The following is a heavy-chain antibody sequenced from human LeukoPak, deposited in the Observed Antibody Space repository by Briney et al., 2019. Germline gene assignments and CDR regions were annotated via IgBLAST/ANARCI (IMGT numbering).Heavy chain of an antibody. CDR1: GFSFSGYA. CDR3: AKDRSGTNSDFDY. CDR2: ISASGGTT. D-gene: IGHD1-14*01. Sequence: PGGSLRLSCAASGFSFSGYAMTWVRQAPGKGLEWVSAISASGGTTYYVDSVKGRFTISRDNAKNTLYLQMNSLRAEDTAVYYCAKDRSGTNSDFDYWGQGTLVTVSS. J-gene: IGHJ4*02. V-gene: IGHV3-23*01.